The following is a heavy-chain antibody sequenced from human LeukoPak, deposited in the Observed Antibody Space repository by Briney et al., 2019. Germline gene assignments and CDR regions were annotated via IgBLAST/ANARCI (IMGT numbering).Heavy chain of an antibody. CDR2: IIPIFGTA. CDR1: GGTFSSYA. CDR3: ARDDYDYVWGSYRSSPAESHFDY. D-gene: IGHD3-16*02. J-gene: IGHJ4*02. V-gene: IGHV1-69*01. Sequence: ASVKVSCKASGGTFSSYAISWVRQAPGQGLEWMGGIIPIFGTANYAQKFQGRVTITADESTSTAYMELSSLRSEDTAVYYCARDDYDYVWGSYRSSPAESHFDYWGQGTLVTVSS.